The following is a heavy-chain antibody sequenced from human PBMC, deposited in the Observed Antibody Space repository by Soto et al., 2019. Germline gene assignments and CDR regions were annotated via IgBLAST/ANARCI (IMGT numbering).Heavy chain of an antibody. Sequence: QVQLVQSGAEVKKPGSSVKVSCKASGGTFSSYTISWVRQAPGQGLEWMGRIIPILGIANYAQKFQGRVTIAADKSASTAYMELSSLRSEDTAVYYCASLGLGTYWGQGTLVTVSS. CDR3: ASLGLGTY. D-gene: IGHD7-27*01. J-gene: IGHJ4*02. CDR2: IIPILGIA. CDR1: GGTFSSYT. V-gene: IGHV1-69*02.